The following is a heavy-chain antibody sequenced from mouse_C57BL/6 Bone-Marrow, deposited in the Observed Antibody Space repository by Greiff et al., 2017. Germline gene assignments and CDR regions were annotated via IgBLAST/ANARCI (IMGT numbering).Heavy chain of an antibody. V-gene: IGHV1-69*01. D-gene: IGHD2-3*01. Sequence: QVHVKQPGAELVMPGASVKLSCKASGYTFTSYWMHWVKQRPGQGLEWIGEIDPSDSYTNYNQKFKGKSTMTVDKSSSTAYMQLSSLTSEDSAVYYCARGDGDRFAYWGQGTLVTVSA. CDR2: IDPSDSYT. CDR1: GYTFTSYW. CDR3: ARGDGDRFAY. J-gene: IGHJ3*01.